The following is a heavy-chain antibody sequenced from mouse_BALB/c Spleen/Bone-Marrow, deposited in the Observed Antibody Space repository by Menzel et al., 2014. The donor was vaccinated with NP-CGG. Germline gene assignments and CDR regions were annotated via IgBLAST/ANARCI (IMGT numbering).Heavy chain of an antibody. V-gene: IGHV2-6-5*01. CDR2: IWGGGST. J-gene: IGHJ4*01. CDR3: AKHTGTVVGGIMDY. Sequence: VKLMESGPGLVAPSPSLSITCTVSGFSLTDYGVSWIRQPPGKGLEWLGVIWGGGSTSYNSDLKSRLSISKDNSKSQVFLKMNSLQTDDTAMYYCAKHTGTVVGGIMDYWGQGTSVTVSS. CDR1: GFSLTDYG. D-gene: IGHD1-1*01.